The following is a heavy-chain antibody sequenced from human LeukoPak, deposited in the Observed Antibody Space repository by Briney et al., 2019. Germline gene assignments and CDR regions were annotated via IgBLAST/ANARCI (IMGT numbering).Heavy chain of an antibody. D-gene: IGHD3-3*01. J-gene: IGHJ5*02. CDR3: AKDAPGYDFWSGQNWFDP. CDR1: GFTFSSYA. CDR2: ISGSGGST. Sequence: GGCLRLSCAASGFTFSSYAMSWVRQAPGKGLEWVSAISGSGGSTYYADSVKGRFTISRDNSKNTLYLQMNSLRAEDTAVYYCAKDAPGYDFWSGQNWFDPWGQGTLVTVSS. V-gene: IGHV3-23*01.